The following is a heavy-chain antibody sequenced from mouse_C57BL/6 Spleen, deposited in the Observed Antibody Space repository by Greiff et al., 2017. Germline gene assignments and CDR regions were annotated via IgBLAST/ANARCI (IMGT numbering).Heavy chain of an antibody. D-gene: IGHD1-2*01. CDR1: GYAFSSYW. J-gene: IGHJ2*01. CDR2: IYPGDGDT. CDR3: ARRTTAFDY. Sequence: LQQSGASVKISCKASGYAFSSYWMNWVKQRPGKGPEWIGQIYPGDGDTNYNGKFKGKATLTADKSSSTAYMQLSSLTSEDSAVYFCARRTTAFDYWGQGTTLTVSS. V-gene: IGHV1-80*01.